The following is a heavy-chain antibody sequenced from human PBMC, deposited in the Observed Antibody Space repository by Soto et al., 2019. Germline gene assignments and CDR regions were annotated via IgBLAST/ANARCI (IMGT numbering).Heavy chain of an antibody. V-gene: IGHV4-59*01. D-gene: IGHD6-13*01. Sequence: ASETLSLTCTVSGGSISSYYWSWIRQPPGKGLEWIGYIYYSGSTNYNPSLKSRVTISVDTSKNQFSLKLSSVTAADTAVYYCATLGIAAAGLHYYYYMDVWGKGTTVTVSS. CDR1: GGSISSYY. CDR2: IYYSGST. J-gene: IGHJ6*03. CDR3: ATLGIAAAGLHYYYYMDV.